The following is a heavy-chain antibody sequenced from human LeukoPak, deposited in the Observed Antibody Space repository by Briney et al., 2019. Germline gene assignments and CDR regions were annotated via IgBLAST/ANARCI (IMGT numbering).Heavy chain of an antibody. D-gene: IGHD2-8*01. V-gene: IGHV1-18*01. Sequence: ASVKVSCKASGGTFTSYGITWVRQAPGQGLEWMGWISVNNGNTNYAQNLQGRVTISTDTSTNTAYMMLRSLRSDDTAVYYCARQGMIYATFYYDYAMDVWGQGTTVTVSS. J-gene: IGHJ6*02. CDR2: ISVNNGNT. CDR3: ARQGMIYATFYYDYAMDV. CDR1: GGTFTSYG.